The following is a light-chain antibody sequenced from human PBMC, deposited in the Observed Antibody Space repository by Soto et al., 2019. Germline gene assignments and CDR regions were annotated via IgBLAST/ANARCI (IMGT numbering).Light chain of an antibody. J-gene: IGKJ4*01. CDR1: QSVSNNY. V-gene: IGKV3-20*01. Sequence: VLTQSPCTLSLSPGERATLSCRASQSVSNNYLAWYQQKPGQAPRLLIYGASSRVTGIPDRFSGSGSGTDFTLTITRLEPEDFAVYYCQQYRSLTFGGGTKVDIK. CDR3: QQYRSLT. CDR2: GAS.